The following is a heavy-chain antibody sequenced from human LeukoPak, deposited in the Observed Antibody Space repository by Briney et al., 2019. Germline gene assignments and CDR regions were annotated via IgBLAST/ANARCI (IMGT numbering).Heavy chain of an antibody. J-gene: IGHJ6*02. CDR3: AKGLASRPLYYYYGMDV. D-gene: IGHD6-6*01. CDR1: GFTFSSYA. V-gene: IGHV3-9*01. Sequence: GGSLRLSCAASGFTFSSYAMSWVRQAPGKGLEWVSGIGWNRGAIGYADSVRGRFTISRDNAKNSLYLQMNSLRTEDTALYYCAKGLASRPLYYYYGMDVWGQGTTVTVSS. CDR2: IGWNRGAI.